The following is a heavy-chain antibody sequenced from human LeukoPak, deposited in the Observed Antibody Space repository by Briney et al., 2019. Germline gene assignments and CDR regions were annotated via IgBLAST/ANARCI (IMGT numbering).Heavy chain of an antibody. CDR3: ASEQDLGVSHAFDI. V-gene: IGHV4-59*12. CDR2: IYYSGST. D-gene: IGHD3-3*01. Sequence: PSETLSLTCTVSGGSISSYYWSWIRQPPGKGLEWIGYIYYSGSTNYNPSLKSRVTISVDTSKNQFSLKLSSVTAADTAVYYCASEQDLGVSHAFDIWGQGTMVTVSS. J-gene: IGHJ3*02. CDR1: GGSISSYY.